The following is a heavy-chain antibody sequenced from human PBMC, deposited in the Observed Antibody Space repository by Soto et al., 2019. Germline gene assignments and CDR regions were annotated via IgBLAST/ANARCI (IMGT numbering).Heavy chain of an antibody. CDR1: GFTFSSYG. J-gene: IGHJ4*02. D-gene: IGHD3-9*01. V-gene: IGHV3-30*03. Sequence: GGSLRLSCAASGFTFSSYGMHWVRQAPGKGLEWVAVISYDGSNKYYADSVKGRFTISRDNPKNTLYLQMNSLRAEDTAVYYCATHAGYDILTGYYPYWGQGTLVTVSS. CDR3: ATHAGYDILTGYYPY. CDR2: ISYDGSNK.